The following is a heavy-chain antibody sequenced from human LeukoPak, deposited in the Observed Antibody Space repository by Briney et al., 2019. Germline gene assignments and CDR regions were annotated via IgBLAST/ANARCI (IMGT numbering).Heavy chain of an antibody. D-gene: IGHD1-26*01. CDR1: GFIFSNYV. CDR2: ISGRGVST. J-gene: IGHJ4*02. Sequence: GGSLRLSCAGSGFIFSNYVMNWVRQAPGKGLEWVSSISGRGVSTNYADFVKGRFTISRDNSKSTLYLQMNSLRTEDTAVYYCATDPATVGITTRDFWGQGTLVTVSS. CDR3: ATDPATVGITTRDF. V-gene: IGHV3-23*01.